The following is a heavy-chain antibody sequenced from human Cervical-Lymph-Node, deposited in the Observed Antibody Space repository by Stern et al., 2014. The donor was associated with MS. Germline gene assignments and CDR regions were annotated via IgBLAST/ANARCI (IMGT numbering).Heavy chain of an antibody. J-gene: IGHJ4*02. CDR1: GGSISSGGYY. CDR3: ARVSYDFWSGYYVFDY. CDR2: IYSSGST. V-gene: IGHV4-31*03. Sequence: VQLVESGPGLVKPSQTLSLTCTVSGGSISSGGYYWSWIRQHPGKGLEWIGYIYSSGSTYYNPSLKSRVTISVDTSKNQFSLKLSSVTAADTAVYYCARVSYDFWSGYYVFDYWGQGTLVTVSS. D-gene: IGHD3-3*01.